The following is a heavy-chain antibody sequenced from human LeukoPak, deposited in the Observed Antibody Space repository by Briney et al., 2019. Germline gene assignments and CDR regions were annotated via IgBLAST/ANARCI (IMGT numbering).Heavy chain of an antibody. J-gene: IGHJ4*02. CDR2: IHGSDDYT. Sequence: GGSLRLSCAASGFTFSNYAMNWVRQAPGKGLGWVSAIHGSDDYTYYADSVKGRFTISRDNSKNTLYLQMNSLRAEDTAVYYCAKGYGSGTYYDDYWGQGTLVTVSS. CDR1: GFTFSNYA. CDR3: AKGYGSGTYYDDY. D-gene: IGHD3-10*01. V-gene: IGHV3-23*01.